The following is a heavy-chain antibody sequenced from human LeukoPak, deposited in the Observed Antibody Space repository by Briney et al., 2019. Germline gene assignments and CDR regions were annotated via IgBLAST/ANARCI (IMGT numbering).Heavy chain of an antibody. CDR2: IRYDGTNT. J-gene: IGHJ4*02. Sequence: GGSLRLSCAASGFSFSDYDMHWVRQAPGKGLEWVTFIRYDGTNTYADSVKGRFTISRDNSKNTVYLQMNSLRTEDTALYYCAKNRWCSVATPDSWGQGTLVTVSS. CDR1: GFSFSDYD. D-gene: IGHD5-12*01. CDR3: AKNRWCSVATPDS. V-gene: IGHV3-30*02.